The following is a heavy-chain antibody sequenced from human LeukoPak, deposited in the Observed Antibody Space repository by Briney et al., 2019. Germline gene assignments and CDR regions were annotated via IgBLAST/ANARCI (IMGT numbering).Heavy chain of an antibody. CDR3: ARAYCSGGSCYSVLHYYYYYMDV. Sequence: GASVKVSCKASGYTFTSYGISWVRQAPGQGLEWMGWISAYNGNTNYAQKLQGRVTMTTDTSTTTAYMELRSLRSDDTAVYYCARAYCSGGSCYSVLHYYYYYMDVWGKGTTVTVSS. D-gene: IGHD2-15*01. J-gene: IGHJ6*03. CDR1: GYTFTSYG. CDR2: ISAYNGNT. V-gene: IGHV1-18*01.